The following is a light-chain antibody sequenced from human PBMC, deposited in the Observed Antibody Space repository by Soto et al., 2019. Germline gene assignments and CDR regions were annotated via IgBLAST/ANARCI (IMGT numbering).Light chain of an antibody. CDR2: GAS. V-gene: IGKV3-20*01. Sequence: EIVLTQSPGTLSLSPGDRATLSYRASQSISFSYLAWYQQKPGQAPRLLIYGASSRATGIPDRFSGSESGTDFTLTISRLEPEDFAVYYCQQYGSSPLTFGGGTKVEI. CDR1: QSISFSY. CDR3: QQYGSSPLT. J-gene: IGKJ4*01.